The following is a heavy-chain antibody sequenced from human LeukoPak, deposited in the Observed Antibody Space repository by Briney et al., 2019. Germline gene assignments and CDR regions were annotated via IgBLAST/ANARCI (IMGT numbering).Heavy chain of an antibody. CDR2: INHSGST. CDR3: ARVGREYSSSWYLHP. Sequence: SETLSLTCAVYGGSFSGYYWSWIRQPPGKGLEWIGDINHSGSTNYNPSLKSRVTISVDTSKNQFSLKLSSVTAADTAVYYCARVGREYSSSWYLHPWGQGALVTVSS. J-gene: IGHJ5*02. V-gene: IGHV4-34*01. CDR1: GGSFSGYY. D-gene: IGHD6-13*01.